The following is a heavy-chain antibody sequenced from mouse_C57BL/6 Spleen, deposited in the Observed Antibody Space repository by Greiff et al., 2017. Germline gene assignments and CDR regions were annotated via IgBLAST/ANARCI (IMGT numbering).Heavy chain of an antibody. CDR2: IDPSDSYT. CDR3: ARSGGNYDVDYYAMDY. J-gene: IGHJ4*01. D-gene: IGHD2-1*01. V-gene: IGHV1-50*01. CDR1: GYTFTSYW. Sequence: QVQLQQPGAELVKPGASVKLSCKASGYTFTSYWMQWVKQRPGQGLEWIGEIDPSDSYTNYNQKFKGKATLTVDTSSSTAYMQLSSLTSEDSAVYYCARSGGNYDVDYYAMDYWGQGTSVTVSS.